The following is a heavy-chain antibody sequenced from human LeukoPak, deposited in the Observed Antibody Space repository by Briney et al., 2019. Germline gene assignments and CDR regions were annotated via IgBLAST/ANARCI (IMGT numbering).Heavy chain of an antibody. CDR1: GYTFTGYY. CDR2: INPNSGGT. J-gene: IGHJ4*02. CDR3: ARALNPYGSGSYYSPPSSY. D-gene: IGHD3-10*01. Sequence: ASVKVSCKASGYTFTGYYMHWVRQAPGQGLEWMGWINPNSGGTNYAQKFQGRVTMTRDTSISTAYMELSRLRSDDTAVYYCARALNPYGSGSYYSPPSSYWGQGTLVTVSS. V-gene: IGHV1-2*02.